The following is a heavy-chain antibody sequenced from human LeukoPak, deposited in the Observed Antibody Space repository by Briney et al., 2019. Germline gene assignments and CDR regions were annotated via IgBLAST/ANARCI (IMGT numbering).Heavy chain of an antibody. V-gene: IGHV1-18*04. CDR2: ISAYNGNT. Sequence: ASVKVSCKASGYTFTSYGISWVRQAPGHGLEWMGWISAYNGNTNYAQKLQGRVTMTTDTSTSTAYMELRSLRSDDTAVYYCARGGDIVVVVAATSSYYYGMDVWGKGTTVTVSS. CDR3: ARGGDIVVVVAATSSYYYGMDV. D-gene: IGHD2-15*01. CDR1: GYTFTSYG. J-gene: IGHJ6*04.